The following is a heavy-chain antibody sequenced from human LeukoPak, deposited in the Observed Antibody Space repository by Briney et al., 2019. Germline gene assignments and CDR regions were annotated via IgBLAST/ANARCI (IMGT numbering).Heavy chain of an antibody. CDR1: GFTFSSYA. J-gene: IGHJ4*02. D-gene: IGHD2-2*01. CDR3: AKARKNIVVVPAALSRY. Sequence: PGGSLRLSCAASGFTFSSYAMSWVRQAPGKGLEWVSAISGSGGSTYYADSVKGRLTISRDNSKNTLYLQMNSLRAEDTAVYYCAKARKNIVVVPAALSRYWGQGTLVTVSS. V-gene: IGHV3-23*01. CDR2: ISGSGGST.